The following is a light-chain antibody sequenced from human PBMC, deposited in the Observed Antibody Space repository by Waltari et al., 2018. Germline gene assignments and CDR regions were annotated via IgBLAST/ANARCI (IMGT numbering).Light chain of an antibody. Sequence: DIQMTQSPSSLSASVGDRVTITCRASQGISNFLAWYQQKPGKPPKLLIYAASTLQSGAPARFSGSGSGTDFTLTISILQPEDVSAYYCQNYYSAPFTFGPGTTVEI. V-gene: IGKV1-27*01. J-gene: IGKJ3*01. CDR3: QNYYSAPFT. CDR2: AAS. CDR1: QGISNF.